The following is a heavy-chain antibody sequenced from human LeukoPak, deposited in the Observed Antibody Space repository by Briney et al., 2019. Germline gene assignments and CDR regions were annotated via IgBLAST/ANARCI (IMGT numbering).Heavy chain of an antibody. CDR1: GGSFSSSY. CDR2: IYYSGST. Sequence: SETLSLTCTVSGGSFSSSYWSWIRQPPGKGLEWIGYIYYSGSTNHNPSLKSRVTISLDTSKNQFSLKLSSVTAADTAVYYCARGASGSYYGVWFDPWGQGTWSPSPQ. CDR3: ARGASGSYYGVWFDP. J-gene: IGHJ5*02. D-gene: IGHD1-26*01. V-gene: IGHV4-59*01.